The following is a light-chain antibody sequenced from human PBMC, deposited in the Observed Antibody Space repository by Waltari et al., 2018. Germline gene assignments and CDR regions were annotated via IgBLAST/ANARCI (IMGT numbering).Light chain of an antibody. Sequence: SALTQPASVSGSPGQSITISCTGTSSGIGCYNFVSWYQQHPRKAPKLIIYDVRNRPAGVSNRFSGSKSGNPASLTISGLQAEDEADYYCASYTSSTTGVFGGGTKLTVL. CDR2: DVR. J-gene: IGLJ2*01. CDR3: ASYTSSTTGV. V-gene: IGLV2-14*03. CDR1: SSGIGCYNF.